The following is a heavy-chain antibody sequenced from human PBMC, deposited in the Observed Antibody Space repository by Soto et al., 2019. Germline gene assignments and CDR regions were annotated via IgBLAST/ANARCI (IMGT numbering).Heavy chain of an antibody. CDR2: INPNSGGT. D-gene: IGHD2-15*01. Sequence: ASVKVSCKASGYTFTGYYMHWVRQAPGQGLEWMGWINPNSGGTNYAQKFQGWVTMTRDTSISTAYMELSRLRSDDTAVYYCARVKVEDRQSKDYSEKYNWFDPWGQGTLVTVSS. CDR1: GYTFTGYY. V-gene: IGHV1-2*04. J-gene: IGHJ5*02. CDR3: ARVKVEDRQSKDYSEKYNWFDP.